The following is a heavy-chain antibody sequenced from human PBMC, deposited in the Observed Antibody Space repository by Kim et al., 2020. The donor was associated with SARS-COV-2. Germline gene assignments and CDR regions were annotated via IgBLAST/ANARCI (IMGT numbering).Heavy chain of an antibody. J-gene: IGHJ3*02. CDR2: IDPSDSYT. CDR3: ARPPHCSSTSCYGRNAFDI. CDR1: GYSFTSYW. D-gene: IGHD2-2*01. Sequence: GESLKISCKGSGYSFTSYWISWVRQMPGKGLEWMGRIDPSDSYTNYSPSFQGHVTISADKSISTAYLQWSSLKASDTAMYYYARPPHCSSTSCYGRNAFDIWGQGTMVTVSS. V-gene: IGHV5-10-1*01.